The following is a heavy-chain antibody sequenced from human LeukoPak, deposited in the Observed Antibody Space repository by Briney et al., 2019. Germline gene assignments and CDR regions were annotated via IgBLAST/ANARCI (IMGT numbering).Heavy chain of an antibody. CDR2: IKSKTDGGTT. J-gene: IGHJ5*02. V-gene: IGHV3-15*01. Sequence: GGSLRLSCAASGFTFSNAWMSWVRQAPGKGLEWVGRIKSKTDGGTTDYAAPVKGRFTISRDDSKNTLYLQMNSLKTEDTAVYYCTTDLGGYYDSSGYPENWFDPWGQGTLVTVSS. CDR1: GFTFSNAW. D-gene: IGHD3-22*01. CDR3: TTDLGGYYDSSGYPENWFDP.